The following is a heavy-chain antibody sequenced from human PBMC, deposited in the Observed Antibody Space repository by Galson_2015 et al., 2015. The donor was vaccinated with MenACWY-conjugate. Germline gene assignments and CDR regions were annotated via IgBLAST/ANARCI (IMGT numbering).Heavy chain of an antibody. CDR3: ARVGEFEYYYMDV. J-gene: IGHJ6*03. CDR1: GFTFSSYW. D-gene: IGHD3-16*01. CDR2: IKQDGSEK. V-gene: IGHV3-7*03. Sequence: SLRLSCAASGFTFSSYWMSWVRQAPGKGLEWVANIKQDGSEKYYVDSVKGRFTISRDNAKNSLYLQMNSLRAEDTAVYYCARVGEFEYYYMDVWGKGTTVTVSS.